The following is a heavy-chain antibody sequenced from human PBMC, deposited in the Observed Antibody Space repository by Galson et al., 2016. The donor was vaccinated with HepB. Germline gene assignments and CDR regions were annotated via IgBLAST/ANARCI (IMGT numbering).Heavy chain of an antibody. CDR3: AKGRDGYVSVMDV. J-gene: IGHJ6*02. V-gene: IGHV3-53*01. CDR2: IYSGGPT. D-gene: IGHD5-24*01. CDR1: GFTVSDTY. Sequence: LRLSCAASGFTVSDTYMSWVRQAPGKGLEWVSVIYSGGPTYYPDSVMGRFTISRDNSKNTVYLQMNSLRAEDTAVYFCAKGRDGYVSVMDVWGQGTTVTVSS.